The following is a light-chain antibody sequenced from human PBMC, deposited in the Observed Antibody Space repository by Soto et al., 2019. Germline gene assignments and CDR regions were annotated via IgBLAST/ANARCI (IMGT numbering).Light chain of an antibody. CDR2: GAS. J-gene: IGKJ1*01. CDR1: QSVRSSY. CDR3: QQYDRSPWT. Sequence: EFVLTQSPGTLSLSPGDRATLSCRASQSVRSSYLAWYQQESGQAPRLLIYGASSRATGIPDRFSGSGSGTDFTLTISRLEPEDFAVYFCQQYDRSPWTFGQGT. V-gene: IGKV3-20*01.